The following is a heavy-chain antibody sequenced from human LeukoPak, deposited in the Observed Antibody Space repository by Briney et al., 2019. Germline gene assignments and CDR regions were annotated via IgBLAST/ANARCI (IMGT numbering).Heavy chain of an antibody. CDR2: IYYSGST. J-gene: IGHJ5*02. Sequence: PSQTLSLTCTVSGGSINSGDYYWSWIRQPPGKGLEWIGYIYYSGSTYYNPSLKSRVTISVDTSKNQFSLKLSSVTAADTAVYYCARAVEEGWFDPWGQGTLVTVSS. CDR3: ARAVEEGWFDP. CDR1: GGSINSGDYY. V-gene: IGHV4-30-4*08. D-gene: IGHD4-23*01.